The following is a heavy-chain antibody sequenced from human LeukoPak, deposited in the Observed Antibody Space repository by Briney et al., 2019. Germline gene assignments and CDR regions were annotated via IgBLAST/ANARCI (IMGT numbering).Heavy chain of an antibody. CDR1: GFIFSDYG. J-gene: IGHJ6*02. D-gene: IGHD2-2*01. CDR2: IWYDGSNK. CDR3: AKGQDIVVVPAAMPDGMDV. Sequence: GGSLRLSCAASGFIFSDYGMHWVRQAPGKGLEWVAVIWYDGSNKYYADSVKGRFTISRDNSKNTLYLQMNSLRAEDTAVYYCAKGQDIVVVPAAMPDGMDVWGQGTTVTVSS. V-gene: IGHV3-30*02.